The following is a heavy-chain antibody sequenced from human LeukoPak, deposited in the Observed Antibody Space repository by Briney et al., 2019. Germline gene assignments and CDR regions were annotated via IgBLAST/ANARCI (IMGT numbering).Heavy chain of an antibody. CDR3: AKLYGDYKHAFPL. CDR2: ISGSGGST. V-gene: IGHV3-23*01. J-gene: IGHJ3*01. CDR1: GFTFSDYY. Sequence: PGGSLKLSCAASGFTFSDYYMSWIRQAPGKGLEWVSAISGSGGSTYYADSVKGRFTISRDNSKSTLYLQMNSLSAEDTALYYCAKLYGDYKHAFPLWGQGTMVTVSS. D-gene: IGHD4-17*01.